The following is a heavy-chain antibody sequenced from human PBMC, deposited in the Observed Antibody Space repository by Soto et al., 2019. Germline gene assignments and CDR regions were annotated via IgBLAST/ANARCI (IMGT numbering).Heavy chain of an antibody. CDR1: GFSFSSYW. Sequence: EVQLLESGGALVQPGGSLRLSCATSGFSFSSYWMTWVRRAPGKGLEWVANIKQDGSEEYYLDSVKGRFTISRDNAGNSLFLQMNSLRVEDTALYYFVRSGNSRNGGFDPWGQGTLVTVSS. CDR3: VRSGNSRNGGFDP. J-gene: IGHJ5*02. D-gene: IGHD5-12*01. V-gene: IGHV3-7*01. CDR2: IKQDGSEE.